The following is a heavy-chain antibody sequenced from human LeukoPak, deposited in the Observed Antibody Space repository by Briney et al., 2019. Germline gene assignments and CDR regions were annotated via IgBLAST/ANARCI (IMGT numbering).Heavy chain of an antibody. J-gene: IGHJ4*02. V-gene: IGHV4-59*01. CDR3: ARGWNYGDYVFDY. CDR2: IYYSGST. Sequence: SETLSLTCTVSGGSISSYYWSWIRQPPGKGLEWIGYIYYSGSTNYNPSLKSRVTISVDTSKNQFSLKLSSVTAADTAVYYCARGWNYGDYVFDYWGQGTLVTVSS. CDR1: GGSISSYY. D-gene: IGHD4-17*01.